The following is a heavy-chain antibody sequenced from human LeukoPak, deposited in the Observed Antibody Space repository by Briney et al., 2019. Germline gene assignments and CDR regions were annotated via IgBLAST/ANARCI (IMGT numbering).Heavy chain of an antibody. J-gene: IGHJ6*02. V-gene: IGHV3-23*01. CDR1: GFIFSSYA. CDR2: ISYSGDNT. Sequence: GGSLRLSCAASGFIFSSYAMTWLRQAPGKGLEWVSAISYSGDNTYYADSVKGRFTISRDNSKNTLYLQMNSLRAEDTALYYCAKGTGMVYYYYGLDVWGQGTTVTVSS. D-gene: IGHD3-10*01. CDR3: AKGTGMVYYYYGLDV.